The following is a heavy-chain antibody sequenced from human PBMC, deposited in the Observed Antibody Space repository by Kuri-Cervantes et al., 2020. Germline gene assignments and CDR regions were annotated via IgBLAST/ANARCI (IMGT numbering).Heavy chain of an antibody. Sequence: ASVKVSCKASGYTFTGYYMHWVRQAPGQGLEWMGWINPDSGGTNYAQKFQSRVTMTRDTSISTAYMELSRLRSDDTAVYYCARTASGSYYPSGDWGQGTLVTVSS. CDR2: INPDSGGT. CDR1: GYTFTGYY. CDR3: ARTASGSYYPSGD. V-gene: IGHV1-2*02. J-gene: IGHJ4*02. D-gene: IGHD1-26*01.